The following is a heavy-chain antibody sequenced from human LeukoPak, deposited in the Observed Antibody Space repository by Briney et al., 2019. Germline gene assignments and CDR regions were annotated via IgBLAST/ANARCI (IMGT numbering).Heavy chain of an antibody. D-gene: IGHD1-1*01. V-gene: IGHV1-18*01. Sequence: ASVKVSCKPFGYAFTSHGFTWVRQAPGQGLEWMGWISTYDGKTDYAQNFQGRVTMTIDASTSTAYMEVRSLRSDDTAVYYCARVSGTWGYFHMDVWAKGSTVTVSS. CDR1: GYAFTSHG. J-gene: IGHJ6*03. CDR2: ISTYDGKT. CDR3: ARVSGTWGYFHMDV.